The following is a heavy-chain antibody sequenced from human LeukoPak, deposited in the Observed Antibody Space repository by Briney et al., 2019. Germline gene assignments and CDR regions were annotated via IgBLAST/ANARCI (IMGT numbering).Heavy chain of an antibody. V-gene: IGHV3-53*01. Sequence: GGSLRLSCAASGFTVSSNYMSWVRQAPGKGLEWVSVIYSGGSTYYADSVKGRFTISRDNSKNTLYLQMDSLRAEDTAVYYRARDSRYMHYGSIYYYYGMDVWGQGTTVTVSS. D-gene: IGHD4-23*01. J-gene: IGHJ6*02. CDR3: ARDSRYMHYGSIYYYYGMDV. CDR1: GFTVSSNY. CDR2: IYSGGST.